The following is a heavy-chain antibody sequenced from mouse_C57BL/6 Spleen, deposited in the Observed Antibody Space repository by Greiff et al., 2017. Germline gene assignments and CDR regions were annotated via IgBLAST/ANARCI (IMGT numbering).Heavy chain of an antibody. J-gene: IGHJ1*03. CDR3: ARRDDYDWYFDV. D-gene: IGHD2-4*01. CDR2: IYPRSGNT. V-gene: IGHV1-81*01. Sequence: QVQLKESGAELARPGASVKLSCKASGYTFTSYGISWVKQRTGQGLEWIGEIYPRSGNTYYNEKFKGKATLTADKSSSTAYMELRSLTSEDSAVYFCARRDDYDWYFDVWGTGTTVTVSS. CDR1: GYTFTSYG.